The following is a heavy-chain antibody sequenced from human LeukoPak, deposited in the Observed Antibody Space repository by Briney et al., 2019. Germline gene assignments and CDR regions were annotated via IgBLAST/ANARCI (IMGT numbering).Heavy chain of an antibody. J-gene: IGHJ4*02. D-gene: IGHD1-1*01. CDR2: IYDSGST. CDR1: GGSIRSGGYS. V-gene: IGHV4-30-2*01. CDR3: AREDDLKGGFFDY. Sequence: SQTLSLTCAVSGGSIRSGGYSCSWLRQPPGKGLEWIGYIYDSGSTFYNPSLKSRVTISVDTSKNQFSLKLRSVTAADTAVYYCAREDDLKGGFFDYWGQGTLVTVSS.